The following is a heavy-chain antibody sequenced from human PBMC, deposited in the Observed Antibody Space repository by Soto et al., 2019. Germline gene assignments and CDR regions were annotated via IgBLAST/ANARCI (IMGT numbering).Heavy chain of an antibody. Sequence: QVQLVQSGAEVKKPGASVKVSCKASGYTFTNYFMHWVRQAPGQGLEWMGMINPSGAGTSYAQKFQGRVSMTRDTSTSTMYMELTSLRSEDTAMYYCARDAGTSGSYPRYWGQGTLVTVSS. CDR3: ARDAGTSGSYPRY. CDR2: INPSGAGT. D-gene: IGHD1-26*01. V-gene: IGHV1-46*01. J-gene: IGHJ4*02. CDR1: GYTFTNYF.